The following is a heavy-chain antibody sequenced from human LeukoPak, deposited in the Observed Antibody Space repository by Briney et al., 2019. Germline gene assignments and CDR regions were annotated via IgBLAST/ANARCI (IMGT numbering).Heavy chain of an antibody. J-gene: IGHJ6*03. CDR2: ITSSGTYI. Sequence: GGSLRLSCAASGFTFSTYGMNWVRQAPANALEWVSSITSSGTYIFYADSVKGRFTISRNNAKNSLYLQMNSLGPEDTAVYYCARDPYSGNYGNYYYYYMDVWGKGTTVTISS. V-gene: IGHV3-21*01. CDR3: ARDPYSGNYGNYYYYYMDV. D-gene: IGHD1-26*01. CDR1: GFTFSTYG.